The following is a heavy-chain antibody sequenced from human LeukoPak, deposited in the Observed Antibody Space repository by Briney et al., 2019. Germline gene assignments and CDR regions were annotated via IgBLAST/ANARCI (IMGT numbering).Heavy chain of an antibody. CDR2: INPNSGGT. D-gene: IGHD4-17*01. CDR3: ARVHYYGDYSNDY. CDR1: GYTFTGYY. V-gene: IGHV1-2*02. J-gene: IGHJ4*02. Sequence: ASVKVSCKASGYTFTGYYIHWVRQAPGQGREWMGWINPNSGGTNYAQKFQGRVTMTRDTSISTAYMELSRLRSDDTAMYYCARVHYYGDYSNDYWGQGTLVTVSS.